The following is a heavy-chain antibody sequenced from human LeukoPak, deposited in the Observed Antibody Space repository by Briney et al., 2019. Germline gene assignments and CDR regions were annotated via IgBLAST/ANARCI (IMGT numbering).Heavy chain of an antibody. V-gene: IGHV3-7*03. CDR2: VNRDGSET. J-gene: IGHJ6*02. CDR3: ARNNGMDV. CDR1: GFTLSNHW. Sequence: GGSLRLSCAASGFTLSNHWMTWVRQVPGRGPEWVANVNRDGSETYYLDSVKGRFTISKDDAKNSLYLQMNSLRAEDTALYHCARNNGMDVWGQGTTVIVSS.